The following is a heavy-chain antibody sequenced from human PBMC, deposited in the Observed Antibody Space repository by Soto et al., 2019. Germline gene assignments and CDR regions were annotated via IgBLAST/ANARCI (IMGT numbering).Heavy chain of an antibody. J-gene: IGHJ4*02. CDR1: GFSFSNYA. CDR3: AKDLRKDYPGTVVILGGMVAVYS. Sequence: GGSLRLSCAASGFSFSNYAMSWVRQTPGKGLQWVASITGSGGSSYYADSVKGRFAVSRDNSKNTLYLQMKSLRAEDTAVYYCAKDLRKDYPGTVVILGGMVAVYSWGQGTPVTVSS. V-gene: IGHV3-23*01. D-gene: IGHD2-21*01. CDR2: ITGSGGSS.